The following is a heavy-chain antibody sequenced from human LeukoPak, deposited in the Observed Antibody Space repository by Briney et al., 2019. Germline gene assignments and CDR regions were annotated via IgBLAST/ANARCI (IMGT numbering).Heavy chain of an antibody. D-gene: IGHD3-9*01. Sequence: SETLSLTCTVSGGSISSYYWSWIRRPPGKGLEWIGYIYYSGSTNYNPSLKSRVTISVDTSKNQFSLKLSSVTAADTAVYYCARVGWGFLTGFTYWGQGTLVTVSS. CDR2: IYYSGST. CDR3: ARVGWGFLTGFTY. J-gene: IGHJ4*02. V-gene: IGHV4-59*01. CDR1: GGSISSYY.